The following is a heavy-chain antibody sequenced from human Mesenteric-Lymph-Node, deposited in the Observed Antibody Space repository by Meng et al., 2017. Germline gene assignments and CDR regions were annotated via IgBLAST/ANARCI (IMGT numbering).Heavy chain of an antibody. CDR3: ARGSPAAVDFGGGDY. D-gene: IGHD3-16*01. V-gene: IGHV1-3*01. CDR1: GYTFTTYA. Sequence: ASVKVSCKASGYTFTTYAIHWVRQAPGQRLEWMGWINAGNGDTKYSQNFQVRGTITRDTSASTAYMELSSLRSEDTAVYYCARGSPAAVDFGGGDYWGQGTLVTVSS. J-gene: IGHJ4*02. CDR2: INAGNGDT.